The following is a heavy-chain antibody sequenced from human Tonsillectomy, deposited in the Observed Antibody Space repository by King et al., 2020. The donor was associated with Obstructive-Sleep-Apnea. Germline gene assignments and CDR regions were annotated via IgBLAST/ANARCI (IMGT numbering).Heavy chain of an antibody. Sequence: QLQESGPGLVKPSETLSLTCTVSGGSISSSSYYWGWIRQPPGKGLEWIGSIYYSGSTYYNPSLKSRVTISVDTSKNQFSLKLSSVTAADTAVYYCARDLYYYDSSGYLAFDYWGQGTLVTVSS. CDR3: ARDLYYYDSSGYLAFDY. CDR2: IYYSGST. CDR1: GGSISSSSYY. J-gene: IGHJ4*02. D-gene: IGHD3-22*01. V-gene: IGHV4-39*07.